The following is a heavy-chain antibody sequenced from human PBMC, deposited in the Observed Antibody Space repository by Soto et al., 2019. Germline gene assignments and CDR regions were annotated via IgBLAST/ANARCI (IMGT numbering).Heavy chain of an antibody. CDR2: IYYSGIT. V-gene: IGHV4-59*01. CDR3: ARVSDFWSGYYWFDP. CDR1: GGSISRYY. D-gene: IGHD3-3*01. Sequence: SETLSLTCPVSGGSISRYYWGWIRQPPGKGLAWIGYIYYSGITDSNPSLKSRVTISVDTSKNQFSLKLSSVTAAATAVYYCARVSDFWSGYYWFDPWGQGTLVTVSS. J-gene: IGHJ5*02.